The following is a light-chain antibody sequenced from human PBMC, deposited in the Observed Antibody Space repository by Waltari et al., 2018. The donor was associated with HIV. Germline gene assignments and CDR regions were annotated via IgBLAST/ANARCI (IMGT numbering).Light chain of an antibody. V-gene: IGKV1-39*01. J-gene: IGKJ2*01. CDR1: QDIGFY. CDR2: AAS. Sequence: DIQMTQSPTSLSASVPDRVTINCRASQDIGFYVNWFQFRPGRTPRLLIVAASNLQSGVPSRFSGSGYGTHFSLTSNGPQSDDFALYFCQQSYSLPYTFGQGTRVEVK. CDR3: QQSYSLPYT.